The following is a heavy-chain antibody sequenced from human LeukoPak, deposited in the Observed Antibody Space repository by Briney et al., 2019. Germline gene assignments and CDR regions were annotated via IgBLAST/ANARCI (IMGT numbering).Heavy chain of an antibody. V-gene: IGHV2-5*01. D-gene: IGHD3-3*01. Sequence: SGPTLVNPTQTLTLTCTFSGFSLSTSGVGVGWIRQPPGKALEWLALIYWNDDKRYSPSLKSRLTITKDTSKNQVVLTMTNMDPVDTATYYCAHSPYYDSWSGYPWFDYWGQGTLVTVSS. CDR1: GFSLSTSGVG. J-gene: IGHJ4*02. CDR3: AHSPYYDSWSGYPWFDY. CDR2: IYWNDDK.